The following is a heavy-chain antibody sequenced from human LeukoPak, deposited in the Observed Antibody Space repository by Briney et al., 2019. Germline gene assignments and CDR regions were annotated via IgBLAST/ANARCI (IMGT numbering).Heavy chain of an antibody. CDR1: GGTFSSYA. D-gene: IGHD3-3*01. CDR2: IIPIFGTA. V-gene: IGHV1-69*13. CDR3: ARDPGVVITPGRMDV. Sequence: GASVKVSCKASGGTFSSYAISWVRQAPGQGLEWMGGIIPIFGTANYAQKFQGRVTITADESTRTAYMELSSLRSEDTAVYYCARDPGVVITPGRMDVWGQGTTVTVSS. J-gene: IGHJ6*02.